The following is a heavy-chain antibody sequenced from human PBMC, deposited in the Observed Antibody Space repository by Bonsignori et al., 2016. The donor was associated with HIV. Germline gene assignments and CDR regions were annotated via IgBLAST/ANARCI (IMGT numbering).Heavy chain of an antibody. J-gene: IGHJ5*02. CDR3: ARHVEYYYGSGDSWFDP. CDR2: ISDLGST. D-gene: IGHD3-10*01. CDR1: GGSISSSTYS. Sequence: QLQLQESGPGLAKPSETLSLTCTVSGGSISSSTYSWGWIRQPPGKGLEWIGSISDLGSTFYNPSLKSRVTISLNTAKNQFSLKLSSVTAADTAVYYCARHVEYYYGSGDSWFDPWGQGTLVTVSS. V-gene: IGHV4-39*01.